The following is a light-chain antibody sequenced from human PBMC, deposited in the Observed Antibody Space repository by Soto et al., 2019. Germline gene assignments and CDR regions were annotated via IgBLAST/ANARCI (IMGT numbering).Light chain of an antibody. CDR3: QHYNNWSRT. CDR1: QSIRSN. V-gene: IGKV3-15*01. Sequence: VMTQSQATLSVSPGQSATLSCMASQSIRSNLAWYQQKPGQAPKLLIYGASTMDTGIPARFSGSGSGTEFTLTISSLQSEDFAVYYCQHYNNWSRTFGQGTKVDIK. CDR2: GAS. J-gene: IGKJ1*01.